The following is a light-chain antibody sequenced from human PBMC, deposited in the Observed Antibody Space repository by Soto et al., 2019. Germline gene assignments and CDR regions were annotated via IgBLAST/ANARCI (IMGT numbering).Light chain of an antibody. CDR3: SSYAGSNNPYV. V-gene: IGLV2-8*01. CDR2: EVS. CDR1: SSDVGGYNY. Sequence: QSVLTQPPSASGSPEQSVTISCTGTSSDVGGYNYVSWYQQHPGKAPKLMIYEVSKRPSGVPDRFSGSKSGNTASLTVSGLQAEDEADYYCSSYAGSNNPYVFGTGTKVTVL. J-gene: IGLJ1*01.